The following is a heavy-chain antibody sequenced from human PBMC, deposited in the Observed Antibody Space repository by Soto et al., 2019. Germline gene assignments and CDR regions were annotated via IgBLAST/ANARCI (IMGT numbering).Heavy chain of an antibody. D-gene: IGHD6-19*01. CDR1: GYTFTSYG. Sequence: QVQLVQSGAEVKKPGASVKVSCKASGYTFTSYGISWVRQAPGQGLEWMGWINAYNGNTNYVQKLQGRVTMTTDTPTSTAYMALRSLRSDDTDVYYCARDPVAGTYFDYWGQGALVTVSS. J-gene: IGHJ4*02. V-gene: IGHV1-18*01. CDR2: INAYNGNT. CDR3: ARDPVAGTYFDY.